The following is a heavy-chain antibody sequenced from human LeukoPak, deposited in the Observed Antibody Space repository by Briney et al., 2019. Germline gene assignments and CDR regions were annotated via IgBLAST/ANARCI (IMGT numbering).Heavy chain of an antibody. V-gene: IGHV4-4*02. CDR3: AKHGGRYFDS. D-gene: IGHD4-23*01. CDR2: TSHDGKA. Sequence: SETLSLTCAVSGGSISTNTWWSWVRQPPGKGLEWIGQTSHDGKADYTPSLKSRVTISVDKSKNQLSLKLNFVTAADSAVYYCAKHGGRYFDSWGQGTLVTVSS. J-gene: IGHJ4*02. CDR1: GGSISTNTW.